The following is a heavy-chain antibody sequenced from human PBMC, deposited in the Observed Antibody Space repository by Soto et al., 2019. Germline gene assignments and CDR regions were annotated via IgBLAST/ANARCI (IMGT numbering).Heavy chain of an antibody. CDR1: GFTFSGSA. V-gene: IGHV3-73*02. CDR2: IRSKGNNYAT. Sequence: EVQLVEYGGGLGQPGGSLKLSCAASGFTFSGSAMHWVRQASGRGLEWVGGIRSKGNNYATEYAASVTGRFTISRDDSKNTAYLQMNSLKTEDTAVYYCRGYCRTSSCYGVYGMDVWGQGTTVTVSS. CDR3: RGYCRTSSCYGVYGMDV. J-gene: IGHJ6*02. D-gene: IGHD2-2*01.